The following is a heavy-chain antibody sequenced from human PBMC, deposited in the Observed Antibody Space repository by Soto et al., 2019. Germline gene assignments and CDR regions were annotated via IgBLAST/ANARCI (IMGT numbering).Heavy chain of an antibody. CDR1: GFTFSSYG. J-gene: IGHJ6*02. CDR3: ARDMDSIVGATTVTDYYYGMDV. D-gene: IGHD1-26*01. V-gene: IGHV3-33*01. Sequence: QVQLVESGGGVVQPGRSLRLSCAASGFTFSSYGMHWVRQAPGKGLDWVAVIWDDGSSKYYADSVKGRFTISRDNSKNTLYLQMNSLRAEDTAVYYCARDMDSIVGATTVTDYYYGMDVWGQGTTVTVSS. CDR2: IWDDGSSK.